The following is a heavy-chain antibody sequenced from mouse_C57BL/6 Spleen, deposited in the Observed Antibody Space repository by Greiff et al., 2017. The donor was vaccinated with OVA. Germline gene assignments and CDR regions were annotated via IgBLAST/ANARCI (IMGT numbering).Heavy chain of an antibody. CDR2: INPNYGTT. Sequence: DYNMNWVKQSNGKSLEWIGVINPNYGTTSYNQKFKGKATLTVDQSSSTAYMQLNSLTSEDSAVYYCAREEGTEYFDVWGTGTTVTVSS. CDR1: DYN. J-gene: IGHJ1*03. CDR3: AREEGTEYFDV. D-gene: IGHD3-3*01. V-gene: IGHV1-39*01.